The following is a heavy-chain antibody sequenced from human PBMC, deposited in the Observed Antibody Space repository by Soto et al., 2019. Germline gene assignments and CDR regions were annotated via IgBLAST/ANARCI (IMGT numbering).Heavy chain of an antibody. D-gene: IGHD6-13*01. V-gene: IGHV4-34*01. J-gene: IGHJ4*02. Sequence: QVQLQQWGAGLLKPSETLSLTCAVYGGSFSGYYWSWIRQPPGKGLEWIGEINHSGSTNYNPSLKSRVTISVDTSKNQFSLKLSSVTVADTAVYSCAREGGSIAAASDYCGQGTLVTVSS. CDR1: GGSFSGYY. CDR3: AREGGSIAAASDY. CDR2: INHSGST.